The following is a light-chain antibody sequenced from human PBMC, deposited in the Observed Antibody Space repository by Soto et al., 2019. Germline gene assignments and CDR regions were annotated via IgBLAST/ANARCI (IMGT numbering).Light chain of an antibody. CDR1: QSVSSNY. V-gene: IGKV3-20*01. CDR2: IAS. CDR3: QQYGSSPWT. J-gene: IGKJ1*01. Sequence: EIVLTQSPGTLSLSPGERATLSCRASQSVSSNYLAWYPQKTGQTPRLLSYIASSRPAGIPDRFSGSASGIHFTLTISRVEPEDFGVYYCQQYGSSPWTFGQGTKVEIK.